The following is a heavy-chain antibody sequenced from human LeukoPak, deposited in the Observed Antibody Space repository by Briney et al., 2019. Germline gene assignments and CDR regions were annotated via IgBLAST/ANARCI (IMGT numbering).Heavy chain of an antibody. J-gene: IGHJ4*02. CDR1: GGSISSSSYY. D-gene: IGHD2-2*02. Sequence: PSETLSLTCTVSGGSISSSSYYWGWIRQPPGKGLEWIGSIYYSGSTYYNPSLKSRVTISVDTSKNQFSLKLSSVTAADTAVYYCASRPRYYSSTSCYTVPLTNFDYWGQGTLVTVSS. CDR2: IYYSGST. CDR3: ASRPRYYSSTSCYTVPLTNFDY. V-gene: IGHV4-39*01.